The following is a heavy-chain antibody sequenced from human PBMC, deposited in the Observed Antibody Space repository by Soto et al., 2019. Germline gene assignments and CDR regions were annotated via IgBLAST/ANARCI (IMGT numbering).Heavy chain of an antibody. D-gene: IGHD3-9*01. Sequence: SVKVSCKXSGGTFSSYAISWVRQAPGQGLEWMGGIIPIFGTANYAQKFQGRVTITADESTSTAYMELSSLRSEDTAVYYCARDEEAYYDILTGYWQDYYYGMDVWGQGTTVTVSS. V-gene: IGHV1-69*13. J-gene: IGHJ6*02. CDR3: ARDEEAYYDILTGYWQDYYYGMDV. CDR2: IIPIFGTA. CDR1: GGTFSSYA.